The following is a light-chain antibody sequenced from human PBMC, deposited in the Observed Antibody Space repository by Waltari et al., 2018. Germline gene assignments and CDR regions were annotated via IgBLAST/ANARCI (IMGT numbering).Light chain of an antibody. CDR1: ESVSKY. CDR2: AAS. J-gene: IGKJ1*01. CDR3: QMYVRLPVT. Sequence: DIVLTQSPGTLSLSPVERATLSCRARESVSKYLAWYQQRPGQAPRLLIYAASKRATGVPDRFSGSGSGTDFSLTISRLEPEDFAVYYCQMYVRLPVTFGQGTKVEIK. V-gene: IGKV3-20*01.